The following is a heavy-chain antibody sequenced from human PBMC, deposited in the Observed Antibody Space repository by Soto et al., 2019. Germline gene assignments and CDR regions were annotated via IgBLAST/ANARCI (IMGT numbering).Heavy chain of an antibody. CDR1: GFTFSSYW. V-gene: IGHV3-7*01. CDR2: IKQDGSEK. D-gene: IGHD6-13*01. J-gene: IGHJ4*02. CDR3: ARPSFSPIAAAGTNY. Sequence: GGSLRLSCAASGFTFSSYWMSWVRQAPGKGLEWVANIKQDGSEKYYVDSVKGRFTISRDNAKNSLYLQINSLRAEDTAVYYCARPSFSPIAAAGTNYWGQGTLVTVSS.